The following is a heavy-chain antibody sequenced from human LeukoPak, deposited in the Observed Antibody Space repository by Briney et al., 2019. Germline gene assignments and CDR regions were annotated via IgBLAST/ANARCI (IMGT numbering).Heavy chain of an antibody. J-gene: IGHJ3*01. D-gene: IGHD4-17*01. Sequence: PGGSLRLSCAASRFTFSAYSMTWVRQAPGKGLEWVSAISGSGDNTYYADSVKGQFTISRDNSKNTLYLQMSSLRAEDTAAYFCARGGILYGLDVWGQGTMVTVSS. CDR1: RFTFSAYS. CDR3: ARGGILYGLDV. CDR2: ISGSGDNT. V-gene: IGHV3-23*01.